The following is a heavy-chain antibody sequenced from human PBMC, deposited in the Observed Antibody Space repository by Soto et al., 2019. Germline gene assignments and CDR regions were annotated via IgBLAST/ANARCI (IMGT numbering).Heavy chain of an antibody. CDR2: VYATGTT. CDR1: GGSISKFY. J-gene: IGHJ5*02. CDR3: VRDGSKTLRDWFDP. Sequence: SETLSLTCSVSGGSISKFYWSWIRKTAGKGLEWMGRVYATGTTDYNPSLRSRVAMSVDISKKTFSLRLTSVTAADTGVYYCVRDGSKTLRDWFDPWGQGKLVTVSS. D-gene: IGHD4-17*01. V-gene: IGHV4-4*07.